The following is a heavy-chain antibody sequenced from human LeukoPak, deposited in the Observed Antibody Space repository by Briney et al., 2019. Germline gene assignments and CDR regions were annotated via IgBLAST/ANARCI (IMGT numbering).Heavy chain of an antibody. CDR2: IYYSGSI. J-gene: IGHJ5*02. D-gene: IGHD3-10*01. CDR1: GGSFSGYY. V-gene: IGHV4-34*01. Sequence: SETLSLTCAVYGGSFSGYYWSWIRQPPGKGLEWIGSIYYSGSIYYNPSLKSRVTISVDTSKNQFSLILSSVTAADTAVYYCARGRGGALNWFDPWGQGTLVTVSS. CDR3: ARGRGGALNWFDP.